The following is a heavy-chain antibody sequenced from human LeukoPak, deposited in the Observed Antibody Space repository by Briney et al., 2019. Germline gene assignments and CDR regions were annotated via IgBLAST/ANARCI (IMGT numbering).Heavy chain of an antibody. CDR3: ARDLIAASGRHYYYGMDV. V-gene: IGHV1-8*01. CDR2: MIPNSGYT. J-gene: IGHJ6*02. D-gene: IGHD6-13*01. Sequence: ASVKVSCKASGYTFTSYDINWVRQAPGRGLEWMGRMIPNSGYTGYSQKFQGRVTMTTDTSTSTAYMELRSLRSDDTAVYYCARDLIAASGRHYYYGMDVWGQGTTVSVSS. CDR1: GYTFTSYD.